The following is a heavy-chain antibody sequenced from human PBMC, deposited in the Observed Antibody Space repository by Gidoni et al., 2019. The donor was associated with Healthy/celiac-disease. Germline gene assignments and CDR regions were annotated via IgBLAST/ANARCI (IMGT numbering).Heavy chain of an antibody. CDR2: IRSKAYGGTT. V-gene: IGHV3-49*05. D-gene: IGHD3-10*01. J-gene: IGHJ4*02. CDR1: GFNFGDYA. CDR3: TRDRPYGSGSSYVDY. Sequence: EVQLVESGGGLVKPGRSLRLSCTASGFNFGDYAMSWFRQAPGKGLEWVGFIRSKAYGGTTEYAASVKGRFTISRDDSKSIAYLQMNSLKAEDTAVYYCTRDRPYGSGSSYVDYWGQGTLVTVSS.